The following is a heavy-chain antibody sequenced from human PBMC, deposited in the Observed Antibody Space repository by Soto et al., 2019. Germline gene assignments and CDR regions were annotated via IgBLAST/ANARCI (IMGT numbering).Heavy chain of an antibody. CDR2: IIPIFGTA. CDR3: ARGWYYYDSIGYAFDY. D-gene: IGHD3-22*01. Sequence: SVKVSCKASGDTFSSYAISWVRQAPGQGLEWMGGIIPIFGTANYAQKFKGRVTITADKSTSTAYMELISLRSEHTAMYYCARGWYYYDSIGYAFDYWGQGTQVTVYS. J-gene: IGHJ4*02. V-gene: IGHV1-69*06. CDR1: GDTFSSYA.